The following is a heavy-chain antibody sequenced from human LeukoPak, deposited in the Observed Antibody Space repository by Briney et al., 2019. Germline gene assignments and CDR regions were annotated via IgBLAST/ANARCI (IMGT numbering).Heavy chain of an antibody. D-gene: IGHD3-3*01. Sequence: PGGSLRLSCAASGFTFSSYWMHWVRQAPGKGLVWVSRINTDGSSTSYADSVKGRFTISRDNAKNTLYLQMNSLRAEDTAVYYCARGNYDFWSGYHPGYMGVWGKGTTVTVSS. CDR1: GFTFSSYW. J-gene: IGHJ6*03. CDR3: ARGNYDFWSGYHPGYMGV. V-gene: IGHV3-74*01. CDR2: INTDGSST.